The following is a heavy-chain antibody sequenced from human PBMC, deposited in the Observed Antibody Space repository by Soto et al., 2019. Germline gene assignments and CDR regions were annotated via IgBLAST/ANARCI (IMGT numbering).Heavy chain of an antibody. V-gene: IGHV3-33*06. D-gene: IGHD1-1*01. CDR1: GFTFSSYG. CDR2: IWYDGSNK. CDR3: ANSGDWNGYYGMDV. J-gene: IGHJ6*02. Sequence: QVQLVESGGGVVQPGRSLRLSCAASGFTFSSYGMHWVRQAPGKGLEWVAVIWYDGSNKYYADSVKGRFTISRDNSKNTLYLQMNSLRAEDTAVYYCANSGDWNGYYGMDVWGQGTTVTVSS.